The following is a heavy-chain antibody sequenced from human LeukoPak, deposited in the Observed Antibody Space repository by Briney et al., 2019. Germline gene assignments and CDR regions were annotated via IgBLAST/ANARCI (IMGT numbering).Heavy chain of an antibody. Sequence: GGSLRLSCAASGFTFSSYGMHWVRQAPGKGLEWVSSISSSSSYIYYADSVKGRFTISRDNAKNSLYLQMNSLRAEDTAVYYCAKDLWFGELGALDYWGQGTLVTVSS. V-gene: IGHV3-21*01. CDR1: GFTFSSYG. CDR2: ISSSSSYI. D-gene: IGHD3-10*01. CDR3: AKDLWFGELGALDY. J-gene: IGHJ4*02.